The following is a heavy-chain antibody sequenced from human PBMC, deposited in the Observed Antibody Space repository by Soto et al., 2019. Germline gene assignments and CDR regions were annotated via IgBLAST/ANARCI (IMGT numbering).Heavy chain of an antibody. Sequence: ASVKVSCKASGYTFTGYYMHWVRQAPGQGLEWMGWINPNSGGTNYAQKFQGWVTMTRDTSISTAYMELSRLRSDDTAVYYCARGEPAAQSGYYYYGMDVWGQGTTVTVSS. CDR1: GYTFTGYY. CDR3: ARGEPAAQSGYYYYGMDV. J-gene: IGHJ6*02. V-gene: IGHV1-2*04. D-gene: IGHD2-2*01. CDR2: INPNSGGT.